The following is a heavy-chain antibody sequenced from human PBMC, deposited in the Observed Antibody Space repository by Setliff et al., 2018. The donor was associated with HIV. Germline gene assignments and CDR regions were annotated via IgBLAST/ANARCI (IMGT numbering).Heavy chain of an antibody. CDR1: GFPFSSYS. V-gene: IGHV3-21*01. D-gene: IGHD3-3*01. Sequence: SLKISCAASGFPFSSYSMNWVRQAPGKGLEWVSFISRTSSYIYYADSLKGRFTISRDNAKNSLYLQMNSLRAEDTAVYYCARGFVLRFLEWSMPDAFDIWGQGTMVTVSS. CDR2: ISRTSSYI. J-gene: IGHJ3*02. CDR3: ARGFVLRFLEWSMPDAFDI.